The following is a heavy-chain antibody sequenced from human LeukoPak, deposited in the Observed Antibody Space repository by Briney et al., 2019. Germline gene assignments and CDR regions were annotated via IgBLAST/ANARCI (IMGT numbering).Heavy chain of an antibody. Sequence: VSVKVSCKASGYTFTSYDINWVRQATGQGLEWMGWMNPNSGNTGYEQKFQGRVTMTRNTSISTAYMELSSLRSEDTAVYYCAKSITMVRGVIRSVGFDPWGQGTLVTVSS. J-gene: IGHJ5*02. CDR3: AKSITMVRGVIRSVGFDP. V-gene: IGHV1-8*01. D-gene: IGHD3-10*01. CDR1: GYTFTSYD. CDR2: MNPNSGNT.